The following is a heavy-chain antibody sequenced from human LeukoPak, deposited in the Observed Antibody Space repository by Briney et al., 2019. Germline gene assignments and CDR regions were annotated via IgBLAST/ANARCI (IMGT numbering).Heavy chain of an antibody. CDR2: INGGNGDA. J-gene: IGHJ4*02. V-gene: IGHV1-3*01. D-gene: IGHD4-23*01. Sequence: GASVKVSCKTSGYTFTSYGMHWVRQAPGQRLEWMGWINGGNGDAKYSQKFQGRVTIIRDTSASTGYMELSSLRSEDTAVYYCARGWLAETTVVTPYNYWGQGTLVAVSS. CDR1: GYTFTSYG. CDR3: ARGWLAETTVVTPYNY.